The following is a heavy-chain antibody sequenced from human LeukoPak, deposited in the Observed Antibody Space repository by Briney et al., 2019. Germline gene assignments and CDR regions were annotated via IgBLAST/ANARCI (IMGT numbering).Heavy chain of an antibody. CDR3: ARRDQLIIDY. D-gene: IGHD2-2*01. CDR1: GGSISSGAYY. Sequence: SETLSLTCTVAGGSISSGAYYWSWIRQPPGKGLEWIGYIYYSGSTYYNPSLKSRVTISVDTSKNQFSLKLSSVTAADTAVYYCARRDQLIIDYWGQGTLVTVSS. V-gene: IGHV4-30-4*08. CDR2: IYYSGST. J-gene: IGHJ4*02.